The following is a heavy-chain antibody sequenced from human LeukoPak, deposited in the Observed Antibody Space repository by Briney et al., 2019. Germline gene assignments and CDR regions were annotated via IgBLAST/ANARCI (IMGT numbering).Heavy chain of an antibody. D-gene: IGHD1-26*01. V-gene: IGHV3-30*18. CDR1: GFTFIRHG. Sequence: PGGSLRLSCAASGFTFIRHGMHWVRQAPGKGLEWVAVISDDGSTEYYAGSVKGRFSISRDNSKNTLYLQMNSLRAEDTAVYYCAKEGTVGATSLFGFDIWGQGTKVTVSS. CDR3: AKEGTVGATSLFGFDI. CDR2: ISDDGSTE. J-gene: IGHJ3*02.